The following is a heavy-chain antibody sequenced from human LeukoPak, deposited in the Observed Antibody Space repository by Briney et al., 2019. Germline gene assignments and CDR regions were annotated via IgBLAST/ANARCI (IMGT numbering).Heavy chain of an antibody. J-gene: IGHJ3*02. CDR3: ARGLIIYGDYLDAFDI. Sequence: SETLSLTCTVSGGSISRYYWSWIRQPAGKGLEWIGRIYTSGSTNYNPSLKSRVTMSVDTSKNQFSLKLSSVTAADTAVYYCARGLIIYGDYLDAFDIWGQGTMVTVSS. CDR1: GGSISRYY. D-gene: IGHD4-17*01. V-gene: IGHV4-4*07. CDR2: IYTSGST.